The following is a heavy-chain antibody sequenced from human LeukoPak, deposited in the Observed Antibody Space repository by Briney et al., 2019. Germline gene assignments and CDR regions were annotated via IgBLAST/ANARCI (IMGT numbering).Heavy chain of an antibody. Sequence: ASVKVSCKASGYTLTNYYMHWVRQAPGQGLEWMGRINPSGGSATYAQKFQDRITMTWDTSTTTVYMEVNSLTSEDTAVYYCTRGGGVRISGVPPFDPWGQGTLVTVS. CDR1: GYTLTNYY. V-gene: IGHV1-46*01. CDR3: TRGGGVRISGVPPFDP. J-gene: IGHJ5*02. D-gene: IGHD2-8*02. CDR2: INPSGGSA.